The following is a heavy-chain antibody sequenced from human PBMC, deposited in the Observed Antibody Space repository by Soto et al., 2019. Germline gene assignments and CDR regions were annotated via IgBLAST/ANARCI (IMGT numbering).Heavy chain of an antibody. CDR1: GFTFSSYS. D-gene: IGHD3-9*01. Sequence: EVQLVESGGGLVKPGGSLRLSCAASGFTFSSYSMNWVRQAPGKGLEWVSSISSSSSYIYYADSVKGRFTISRDNAKNSLDLQMNSLRAEATAVYYWARLTAYYYGMDVWGQGTTVTVSS. J-gene: IGHJ6*02. CDR2: ISSSSSYI. CDR3: ARLTAYYYGMDV. V-gene: IGHV3-21*01.